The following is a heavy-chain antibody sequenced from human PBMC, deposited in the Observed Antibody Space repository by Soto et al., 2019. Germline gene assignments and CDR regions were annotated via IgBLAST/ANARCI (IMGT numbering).Heavy chain of an antibody. CDR2: IGHSGST. J-gene: IGHJ6*03. CDR3: ARGPYGSGIRSPYYNYYMDV. D-gene: IGHD3-10*01. Sequence: QVQLQQWGAGLLKPSETLSLTCALYGGSFSGYYWSWIRQPPGKGLEWIGEIGHSGSTNYKPSQKSRATISLDTSKAQFSLRLSAVTAADTAVYYCARGPYGSGIRSPYYNYYMDVWGKGTTVTVSS. CDR1: GGSFSGYY. V-gene: IGHV4-34*01.